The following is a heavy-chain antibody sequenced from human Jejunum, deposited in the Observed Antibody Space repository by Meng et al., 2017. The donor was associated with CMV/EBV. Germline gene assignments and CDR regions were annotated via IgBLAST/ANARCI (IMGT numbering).Heavy chain of an antibody. J-gene: IGHJ4*02. D-gene: IGHD6-19*01. CDR3: ARLQYSSGWNIFDS. V-gene: IGHV4-39*07. CDR1: SGSMNNGNHY. Sequence: QLQLQESGPRLVKPSETLSLTCTVSSGSMNNGNHYWGWIRQTPGKGLEWIGYYFYRGSTHYNPSFNSRVSIFVDTSKKHFSLNLTSVTAVDTAVYYCARLQYSSGWNIFDSWGQGILVTVSS. CDR2: YFYRGST.